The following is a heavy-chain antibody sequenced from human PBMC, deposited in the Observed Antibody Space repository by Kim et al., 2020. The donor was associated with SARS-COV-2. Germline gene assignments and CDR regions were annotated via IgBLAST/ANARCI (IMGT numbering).Heavy chain of an antibody. V-gene: IGHV4-59*08. CDR3: ARHDITIFGVVPYYFDY. Sequence: LQSRVTISVDTAKNQFSLKLSSVTAADTAVYYCARHDITIFGVVPYYFDYWGQGTLVTVSS. J-gene: IGHJ4*02. D-gene: IGHD3-3*01.